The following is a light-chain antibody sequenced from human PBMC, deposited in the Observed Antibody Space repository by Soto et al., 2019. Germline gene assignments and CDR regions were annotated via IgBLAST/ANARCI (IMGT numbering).Light chain of an antibody. J-gene: IGLJ3*02. CDR3: CSYAGSSTL. CDR2: EGS. Sequence: QSALTQPASVPGSPGQSITISCTGTSSDVGSYNLVSWYQQHPGKAPKLMIYEGSKRPSGVSNRFSGSKSGNTASLTISGLQAEDEADYYCCSYAGSSTLFGGGTKLTVL. CDR1: SSDVGSYNL. V-gene: IGLV2-23*01.